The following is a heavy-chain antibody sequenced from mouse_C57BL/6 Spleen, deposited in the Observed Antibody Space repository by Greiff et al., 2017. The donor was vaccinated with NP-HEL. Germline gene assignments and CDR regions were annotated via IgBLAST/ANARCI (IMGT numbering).Heavy chain of an antibody. D-gene: IGHD1-1*01. V-gene: IGHV2-2*01. CDR2: IWSGGST. Sequence: QVQLKQSGPGLVQPSQSLSITCTVSGFSLTSYGVHWVRQSPGKGLEWLGVIWSGGSTDSNAAFISRLSISKDNSKSQVFFKMNSLQADDTAIYYCARDYGSSPFDYGGQGTTLTVSS. CDR1: GFSLTSYG. J-gene: IGHJ2*01. CDR3: ARDYGSSPFDY.